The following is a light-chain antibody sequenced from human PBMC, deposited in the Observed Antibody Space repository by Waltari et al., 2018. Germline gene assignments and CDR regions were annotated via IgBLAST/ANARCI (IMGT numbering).Light chain of an antibody. CDR2: AAS. V-gene: IGKV1-27*01. CDR1: QGIITY. CDR3: QKYNSAPLT. J-gene: IGKJ4*01. Sequence: DIQMTQSPSSLSASVGDRVPITCRASQGIITYLAWYQHKPGKVPKLLIYAASTLQSGVPSRFSGSGSGTDFTLPISSLQPEDVATYYCQKYNSAPLTFGGGTKVEIK.